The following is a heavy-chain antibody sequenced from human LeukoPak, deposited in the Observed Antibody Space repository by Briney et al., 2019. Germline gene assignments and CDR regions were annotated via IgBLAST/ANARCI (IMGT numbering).Heavy chain of an antibody. V-gene: IGHV3-30*04. CDR1: GFTFSSYA. J-gene: IGHJ3*02. CDR3: ARDYSGWFHDAFDI. D-gene: IGHD6-19*01. CDR2: TSYDGSNK. Sequence: GGSLRLSCAASGFTFSSYAMHWVRQAPGKGLEWVAVTSYDGSNKYYADSVKGRFTISRDNSKNTLYLQMNSLRAEDTAVYYCARDYSGWFHDAFDIWGQGTMVTVSS.